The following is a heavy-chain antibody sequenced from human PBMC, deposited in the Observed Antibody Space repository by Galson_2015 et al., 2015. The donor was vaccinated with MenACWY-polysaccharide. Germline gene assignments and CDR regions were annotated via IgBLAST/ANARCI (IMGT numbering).Heavy chain of an antibody. D-gene: IGHD2-15*01. CDR1: GFTFSTYA. J-gene: IGHJ4*02. Sequence: SLRLSCAASGFTFSTYAMSWVRQAPGKGLEWVSAISGSGGSTYYADSVKGRFTISRDNSKITLYLQMNSLRAEDTAVYYCAKDKAFHCSGGGCHSVSPDFWGQGTLVTVSS. CDR2: ISGSGGST. V-gene: IGHV3-23*01. CDR3: AKDKAFHCSGGGCHSVSPDF.